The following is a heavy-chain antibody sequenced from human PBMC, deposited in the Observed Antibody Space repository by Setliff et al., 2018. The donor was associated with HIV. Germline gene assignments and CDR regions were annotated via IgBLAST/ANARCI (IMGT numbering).Heavy chain of an antibody. CDR2: LNNDGTTI. J-gene: IGHJ3*02. Sequence: PGGSLRLSCAASGFTFSTYGLNWVRQAPGKGLEWISYLNNDGTTIYYADSVRGRFTISRDNARDSLYLQMNSLRAEDTAVYYCAKDLGRYDSSDPNAFDIWGQGTMVTVSS. V-gene: IGHV3-48*04. D-gene: IGHD3-22*01. CDR3: AKDLGRYDSSDPNAFDI. CDR1: GFTFSTYG.